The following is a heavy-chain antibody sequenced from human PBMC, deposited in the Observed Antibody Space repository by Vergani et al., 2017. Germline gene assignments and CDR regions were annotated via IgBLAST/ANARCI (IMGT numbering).Heavy chain of an antibody. V-gene: IGHV3-48*01. Sequence: EVQLVESGGGLVQPGGSLRLSCAASGFTFSSYSMNWVRQAPGKGLEWVSYISSSGSTIYYADSVKGRFTISRDNSKNTLYLQMNSLRAEDTAVYYCAKDRTSCYFYWGQGTLVTVSS. J-gene: IGHJ4*02. CDR1: GFTFSSYS. CDR3: AKDRTSCYFY. D-gene: IGHD2-2*01. CDR2: ISSSGSTI.